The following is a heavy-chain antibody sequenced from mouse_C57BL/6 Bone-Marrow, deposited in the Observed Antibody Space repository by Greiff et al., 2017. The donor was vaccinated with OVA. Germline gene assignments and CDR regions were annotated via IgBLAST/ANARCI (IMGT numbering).Heavy chain of an antibody. CDR2: ISYDGSN. Sequence: DVHLVESGPGLVKPSQSLSLTCSVTGYSITSGYYWNWIRQFPGNKLEWMGYISYDGSNNYNPSLKNRISITRDTSKNQFFLKLNSVTTEDTATYYCARETYYDYDRSPFAYWGQGTLVTVSA. CDR1: GYSITSGYY. J-gene: IGHJ3*01. V-gene: IGHV3-6*01. D-gene: IGHD2-4*01. CDR3: ARETYYDYDRSPFAY.